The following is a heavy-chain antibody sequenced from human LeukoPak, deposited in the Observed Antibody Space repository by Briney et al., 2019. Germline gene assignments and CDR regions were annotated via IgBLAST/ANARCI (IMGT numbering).Heavy chain of an antibody. CDR1: GYTFTSYG. J-gene: IGHJ4*02. D-gene: IGHD3-22*01. Sequence: ASVKVSCKASGYTFTSYGISWVRQAPGQGLEWMGWISAYNGNTNYAQKFQGRVTMTTDTSTSTAYMELRSLRSDDTAVYYCARDGYYYDSSGYKHFDYWGQGTLVTVSS. CDR2: ISAYNGNT. CDR3: ARDGYYYDSSGYKHFDY. V-gene: IGHV1-18*01.